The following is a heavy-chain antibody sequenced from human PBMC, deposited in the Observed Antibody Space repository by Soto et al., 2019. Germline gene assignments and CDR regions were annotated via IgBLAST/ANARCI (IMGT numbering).Heavy chain of an antibody. CDR1: GGTFSSYA. CDR2: IIPIFGTA. Sequence: SVKVSCKASGGTFSSYAISWVRQAPGQGLEWMGGIIPIFGTANYAQKFQGRVTITADESTSTAYMELSSLRSEDTAVYYCARENCSGGSCYGWSWFDPWGQGTLVTVSS. CDR3: ARENCSGGSCYGWSWFDP. V-gene: IGHV1-69*13. J-gene: IGHJ5*02. D-gene: IGHD2-15*01.